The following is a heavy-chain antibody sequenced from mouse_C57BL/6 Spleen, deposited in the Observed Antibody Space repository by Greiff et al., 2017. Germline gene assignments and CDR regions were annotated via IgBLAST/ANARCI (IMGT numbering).Heavy chain of an antibody. V-gene: IGHV1-53*01. CDR3: AKSLHYARDY. CDR1: GYTFTSYW. D-gene: IGHD5-1-1*01. Sequence: QVQLQQPGTELVKPGASVKLSCKASGYTFTSYWMHWVKQRPAQGLEWIGNITPSSGGTNYHEKFKSKAPLTVNKSSSTAYMHLSSLTSEDSAVYYCAKSLHYARDYWGQGTSVTVSS. CDR2: ITPSSGGT. J-gene: IGHJ4*01.